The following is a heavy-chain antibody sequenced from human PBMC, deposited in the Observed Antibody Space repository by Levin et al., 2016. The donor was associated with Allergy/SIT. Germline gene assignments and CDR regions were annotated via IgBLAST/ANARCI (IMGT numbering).Heavy chain of an antibody. CDR3: TTDEADEYYYDSSGYFNY. V-gene: IGHV3-15*01. Sequence: WIRQPPGKGLEWVGRIKSKTDGGTTDYAAPVKGRFTISRDDSKNTLYLQMNSLKTEDTAVYYCTTDEADEYYYDSSGYFNYWGQGTLVTVSS. J-gene: IGHJ4*02. D-gene: IGHD3-22*01. CDR2: IKSKTDGGTT.